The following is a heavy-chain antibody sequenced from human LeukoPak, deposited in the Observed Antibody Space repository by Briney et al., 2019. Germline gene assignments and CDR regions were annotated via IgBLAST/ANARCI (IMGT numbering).Heavy chain of an antibody. Sequence: GGSLRLSCAASGFTFSSYAMSWVRQAPGKGLEWVAFIRYDGSNKYYADSVKGRFTISRDNSKNTLYLQMNSLRAEDTAVYYCAKDFEQQLGEDYWGQGTLVTVSS. CDR1: GFTFSSYA. D-gene: IGHD6-13*01. V-gene: IGHV3-30*02. J-gene: IGHJ4*02. CDR3: AKDFEQQLGEDY. CDR2: IRYDGSNK.